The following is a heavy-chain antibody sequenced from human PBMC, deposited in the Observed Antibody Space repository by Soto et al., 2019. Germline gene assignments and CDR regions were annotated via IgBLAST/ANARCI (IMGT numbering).Heavy chain of an antibody. Sequence: PSETLSLTCTVSGGSVSSGSYYWSWIRQPPGKGLEWIGYIYYSGSTNYNPSLKSRVTISVDTSKNQFSLKLSSVTAADTAVYYCARGGDNYGDYYYYMDVWGKGTTVTVSS. CDR1: GGSVSSGSYY. J-gene: IGHJ6*03. CDR2: IYYSGST. D-gene: IGHD3-10*01. V-gene: IGHV4-61*01. CDR3: ARGGDNYGDYYYYMDV.